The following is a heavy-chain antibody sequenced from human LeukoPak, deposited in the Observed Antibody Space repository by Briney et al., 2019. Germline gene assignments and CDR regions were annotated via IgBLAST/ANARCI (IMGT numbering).Heavy chain of an antibody. CDR3: ARRIAVAGTSAFDY. CDR1: GFTFSSYG. J-gene: IGHJ4*02. Sequence: GGSLRLSCAASGFTFSSYGMHWVRQAPGKGLEGVAVISYDGSNKYYADSVKGRFTISRDNAKNSLYLQMNSLRAEDTAVYYCARRIAVAGTSAFDYWGQGTLVTVSS. V-gene: IGHV3-30*12. D-gene: IGHD6-19*01. CDR2: ISYDGSNK.